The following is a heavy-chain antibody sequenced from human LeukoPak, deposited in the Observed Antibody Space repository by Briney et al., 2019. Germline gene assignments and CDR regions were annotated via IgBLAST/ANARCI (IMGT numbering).Heavy chain of an antibody. Sequence: PGGSLRLSCAASGFTFSSYSMTWVRQAPGKGLEWVSSISSSSSYIYYADSVKGRFTISRDNAKNSLYLQMNSLRAEDTAVYYCARDLSYYDSSGFDYWGQGTLVTVSS. V-gene: IGHV3-21*01. CDR2: ISSSSSYI. CDR3: ARDLSYYDSSGFDY. CDR1: GFTFSSYS. D-gene: IGHD3-22*01. J-gene: IGHJ4*02.